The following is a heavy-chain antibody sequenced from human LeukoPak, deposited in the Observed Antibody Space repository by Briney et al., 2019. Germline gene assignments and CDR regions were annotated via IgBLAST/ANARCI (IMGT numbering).Heavy chain of an antibody. CDR2: INHSGST. V-gene: IGHV4-34*01. D-gene: IGHD3-10*01. CDR3: ARGRRSFVLKFDY. CDR1: GGSFSGYY. Sequence: SETLPLTCAVYGGSFSGYYWSWIRQPPGKGLEWIGEINHSGSTNYNPSLKSRVTISVDTSKNQFSLKLSSVTAADTAVYYCARGRRSFVLKFDYWGQGTLVTVSS. J-gene: IGHJ4*02.